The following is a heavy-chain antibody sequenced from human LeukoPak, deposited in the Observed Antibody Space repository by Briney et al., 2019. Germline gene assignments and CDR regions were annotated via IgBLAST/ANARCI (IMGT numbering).Heavy chain of an antibody. CDR1: GFTFSIYS. D-gene: IGHD2-2*01. Sequence: PGGSLRLSCAASGFTFSIYSMKWVRQAPGKGLEWVSYISSSSSTIYYADSVKGRFTISRDNAKNSLYLQMNSLRAEDTAVYYRARGTRGYCSSTSCYVILGYFDYWGQGTLVTVSS. J-gene: IGHJ4*02. CDR2: ISSSSSTI. CDR3: ARGTRGYCSSTSCYVILGYFDY. V-gene: IGHV3-48*01.